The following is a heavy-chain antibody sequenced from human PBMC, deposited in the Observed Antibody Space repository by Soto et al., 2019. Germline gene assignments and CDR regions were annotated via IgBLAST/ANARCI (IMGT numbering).Heavy chain of an antibody. Sequence: QVQLQESGPGLVKPSQTLSLTCTVSGGSISSGNYYWSWIRQPPGKGLEWIGFISYSGSTYYSLSLKSRVTISVDTSKNQFSLNLSLVTAADTAVYYCATTGTPATGLYYFDYWGQGTLVTVSS. J-gene: IGHJ4*02. CDR2: ISYSGST. V-gene: IGHV4-30-4*01. CDR3: ATTGTPATGLYYFDY. CDR1: GGSISSGNYY. D-gene: IGHD2-15*01.